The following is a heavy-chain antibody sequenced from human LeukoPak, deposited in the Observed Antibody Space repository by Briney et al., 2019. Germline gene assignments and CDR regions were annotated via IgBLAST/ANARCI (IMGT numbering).Heavy chain of an antibody. V-gene: IGHV4-34*01. CDR3: ARLKRYYDSSGYYKRAGWYFDL. J-gene: IGHJ2*01. Sequence: SETLSLTCAVYGGSFSGYYWSWIRQPPGKGLEWIGEINHSGSTNYNPSLKSRVTISVDTSKNQFSLKLSYVPAADTAVYYCARLKRYYDSSGYYKRAGWYFDLWGRGTLVTVSS. CDR2: INHSGST. D-gene: IGHD3-22*01. CDR1: GGSFSGYY.